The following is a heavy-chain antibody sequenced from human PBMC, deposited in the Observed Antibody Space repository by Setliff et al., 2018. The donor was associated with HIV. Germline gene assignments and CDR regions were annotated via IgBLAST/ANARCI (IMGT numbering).Heavy chain of an antibody. J-gene: IGHJ4*02. D-gene: IGHD3-10*01. CDR2: ISPDSGDT. V-gene: IGHV1-2*02. CDR3: ARDAGAPGRGNPLDY. CDR1: GYTFTVNH. Sequence: ASVKVSCKTSGYTFTVNHLHWVRQAPGQGVEWVGKISPDSGDTFYAQKFQGRVTLTRDTSITTAYMELSTLRDDDTAVYYCARDAGAPGRGNPLDYWGQGTLGTVSS.